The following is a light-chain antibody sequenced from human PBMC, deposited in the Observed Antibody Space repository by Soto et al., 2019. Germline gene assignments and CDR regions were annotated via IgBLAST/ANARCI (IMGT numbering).Light chain of an antibody. CDR3: QQYGSSPGT. Sequence: VLTQSPGTLSLSPGERATLSCRASQNVNNNYLAGYQQKPGQAPRLLIRGASSRATGLPDRFSGSGSGTAFTLTISRLEPEDFAVYYCQQYGSSPGTFGQGTKLEIK. CDR1: QNVNNNY. CDR2: GAS. V-gene: IGKV3-20*01. J-gene: IGKJ2*01.